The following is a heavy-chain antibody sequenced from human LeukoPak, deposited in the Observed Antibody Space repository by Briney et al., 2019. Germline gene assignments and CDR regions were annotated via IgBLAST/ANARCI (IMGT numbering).Heavy chain of an antibody. D-gene: IGHD6-13*01. CDR1: GHSFTSYW. J-gene: IGHJ4*02. V-gene: IGHV5-51*01. Sequence: GESLKISCKGSGHSFTSYWIGWVRQMPGKGLEWMGIIYPGDSDTRYSPSLQGQVTISADKSISTAYLQWSSLKASDTAMYYCARQVVPRGKSSSWYSDYWGQGTLVTVSS. CDR3: ARQVVPRGKSSSWYSDY. CDR2: IYPGDSDT.